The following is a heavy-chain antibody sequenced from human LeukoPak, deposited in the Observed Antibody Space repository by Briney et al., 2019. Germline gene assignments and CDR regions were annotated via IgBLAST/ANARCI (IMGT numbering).Heavy chain of an antibody. CDR1: GFTFSSYS. Sequence: PGGSLRLSCVASGFTFSSYSLNWVRQAPGKGLEWVASISSSSSYIYYRDSLKRRFIISRDNRRKSLYLEMNSLRAADTAMYYCARGWSSDAFDFWGQGTPVTVSS. CDR2: ISSSSSYI. D-gene: IGHD3-3*01. V-gene: IGHV3-21*01. J-gene: IGHJ3*01. CDR3: ARGWSSDAFDF.